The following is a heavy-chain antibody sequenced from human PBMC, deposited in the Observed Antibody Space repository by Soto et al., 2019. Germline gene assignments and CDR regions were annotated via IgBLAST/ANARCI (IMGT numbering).Heavy chain of an antibody. Sequence: GGSLRLSCAASGFTFSSYAMSWVRQAPGKGLEWVSAISGSGGSTYYADSVKGRFTISRDNSKNTLYLQMNSLRAEDTAVYYCANIWDYGDYDPIDYWGQGTLVTVSS. V-gene: IGHV3-23*01. CDR1: GFTFSSYA. D-gene: IGHD4-17*01. CDR2: ISGSGGST. CDR3: ANIWDYGDYDPIDY. J-gene: IGHJ4*02.